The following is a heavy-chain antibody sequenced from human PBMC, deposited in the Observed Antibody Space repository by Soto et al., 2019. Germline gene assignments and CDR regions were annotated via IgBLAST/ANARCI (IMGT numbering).Heavy chain of an antibody. V-gene: IGHV3-23*01. J-gene: IGHJ4*02. D-gene: IGHD3-22*01. CDR2: ISSGGETT. CDR3: AKAGGYFDSSGYASSY. Sequence: VGSLRLSCAASGISFRNYGMNWVRQAPGKGLEWVSAISSGGETTYYADSVKGRFTISRDDSKNTLYLQMNSLRAEDTALYYCAKAGGYFDSSGYASSYWGQGTLVTVSS. CDR1: GISFRNYG.